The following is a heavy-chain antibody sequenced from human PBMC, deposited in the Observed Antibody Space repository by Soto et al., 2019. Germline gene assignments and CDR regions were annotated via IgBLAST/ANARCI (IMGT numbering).Heavy chain of an antibody. CDR2: INPSGGST. D-gene: IGHD5-18*01. CDR3: ARDTGIGYYQNGVGGY. CDR1: GYTFTSYY. V-gene: IGHV1-46*01. J-gene: IGHJ4*02. Sequence: HVQLVQSGAEVKKPGASVKVSCKASGYTFTSYYMHWVRQAPGQGLEWRGIINPSGGSTSYAQKCQGRVTMPRDTSTSTVYMEQSSLRSEDTGVYYCARDTGIGYYQNGVGGYWGQGTLVTVSS.